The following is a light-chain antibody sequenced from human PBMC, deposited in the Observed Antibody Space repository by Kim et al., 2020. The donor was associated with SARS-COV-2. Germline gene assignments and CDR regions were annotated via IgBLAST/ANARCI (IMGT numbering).Light chain of an antibody. CDR3: QSADISGTSWI. CDR1: ALPKQF. CDR2: KDK. V-gene: IGLV3-25*03. Sequence: PGAPARITCSGEALPKQFGYWYQQRPGRAPILVLYKDKERPSWIPERCSGSRSGTTLTLTITGVQTEDEADYFCQSADISGTSWIFGGGTQLTVL. J-gene: IGLJ2*01.